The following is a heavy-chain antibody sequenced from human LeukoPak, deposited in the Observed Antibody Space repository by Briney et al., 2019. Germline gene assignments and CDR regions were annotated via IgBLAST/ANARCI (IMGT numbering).Heavy chain of an antibody. CDR1: GFTFSRDA. Sequence: RGSLRLSCAASGFTFSRDAMSGGRQAPGERLGWGSAISGSVGSKYKGDLVKGRFTTSRDNSKNTLYLQMNSPRPEDRAGHYCARRRRAVAGPSYDAFDMWGQGAMVTVSS. CDR3: ARRRRAVAGPSYDAFDM. V-gene: IGHV3-23*02. D-gene: IGHD6-19*01. CDR2: ISGSVGSK. J-gene: IGHJ3*02.